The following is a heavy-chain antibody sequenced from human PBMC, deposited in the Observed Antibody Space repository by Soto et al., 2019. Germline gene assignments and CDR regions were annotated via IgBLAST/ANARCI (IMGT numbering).Heavy chain of an antibody. CDR1: GFTFSSYW. D-gene: IGHD2-15*01. CDR2: INSDGSST. V-gene: IGHV3-74*01. CDR3: ARDRYCSGGSCYRFLYYYYGMDV. J-gene: IGHJ6*02. Sequence: GSLRLSCAASGFTFSSYWMHWVRQAPGKGLVWVSRINSDGSSTSYADSVKGRFTISRDNAKNSLYLQMNSLRAEDTAVYYCARDRYCSGGSCYRFLYYYYGMDVWGQGTTVTVSS.